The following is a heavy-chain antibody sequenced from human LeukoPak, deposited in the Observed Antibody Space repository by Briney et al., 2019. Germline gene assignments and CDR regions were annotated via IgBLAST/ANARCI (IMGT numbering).Heavy chain of an antibody. Sequence: SETLSLTCTVSGGSISSSSYYWGWIRQPPGKGLEWIGSIYYSGSTYYNPSLKSRVTISVDTSKNQFSLKLSSVTAADTAVYYCARVAYSSSRNWFDPWGQGTLVTVSP. V-gene: IGHV4-39*07. J-gene: IGHJ5*02. CDR2: IYYSGST. D-gene: IGHD6-13*01. CDR1: GGSISSSSYY. CDR3: ARVAYSSSRNWFDP.